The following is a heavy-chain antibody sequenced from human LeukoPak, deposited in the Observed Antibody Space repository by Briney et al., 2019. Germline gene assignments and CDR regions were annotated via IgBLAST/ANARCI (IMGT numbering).Heavy chain of an antibody. CDR2: IYYSGST. J-gene: IGHJ2*01. CDR1: GGSISSYY. Sequence: SETLSLTCTVSGGSISSYYWSWIRQPQEKGLEWIGYIYYSGSTNYNPSHKSRVTISVDTSKNQFSLKLSSATAADTAVYYCARDGGYDFWSGYYHWYFDLWGRGTLVTVSS. CDR3: ARDGGYDFWSGYYHWYFDL. D-gene: IGHD3-3*01. V-gene: IGHV4-59*01.